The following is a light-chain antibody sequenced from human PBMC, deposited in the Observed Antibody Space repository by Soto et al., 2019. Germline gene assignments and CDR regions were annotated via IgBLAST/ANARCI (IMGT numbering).Light chain of an antibody. Sequence: QSVLTQPPSASGTPGQRVTISCSGSSSNIGSNYVYWYQQLPGTAPKLLIYRNNQRPSGVPDRISGSKSGTSASLAISGLRSEDEADYYCAAWDDSLSAGMFGGGTQLTVL. V-gene: IGLV1-47*01. CDR3: AAWDDSLSAGM. CDR1: SSNIGSNY. J-gene: IGLJ7*01. CDR2: RNN.